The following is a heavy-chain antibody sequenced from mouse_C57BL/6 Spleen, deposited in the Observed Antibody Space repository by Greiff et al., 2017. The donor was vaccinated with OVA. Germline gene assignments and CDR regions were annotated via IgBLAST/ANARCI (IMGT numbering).Heavy chain of an antibody. J-gene: IGHJ3*01. V-gene: IGHV14-4*01. CDR3: TTRDYDGAY. CDR2: IDPENGDT. CDR1: GFNIKDDY. D-gene: IGHD2-4*01. Sequence: EVHLVESGAELVRPGASVKLSCTASGFNIKDDYMHWVKQRPEQGLEWIGWIDPENGDTEYASKFQGKATITADTSSNTAYLQLSSLTSEDTAVYYCTTRDYDGAYWGQGTLVTVSA.